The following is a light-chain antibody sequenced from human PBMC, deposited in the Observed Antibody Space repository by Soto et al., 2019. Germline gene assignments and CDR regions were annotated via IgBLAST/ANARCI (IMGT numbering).Light chain of an antibody. Sequence: VLTQAPDTLSWWPGERATLSCRASQSVSSSYLAWYQQKPGQAPRLLIYGASSRATGIPDRFSGSGSRTDFTLTISRLGHAYFTVYYCQLYGGSLTPIGQGTKVDIK. J-gene: IGKJ1*01. CDR2: GAS. V-gene: IGKV3-20*01. CDR1: QSVSSSY. CDR3: QLYGGSLTP.